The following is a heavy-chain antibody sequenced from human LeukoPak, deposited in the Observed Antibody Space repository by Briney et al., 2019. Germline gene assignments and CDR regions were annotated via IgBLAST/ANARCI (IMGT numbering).Heavy chain of an antibody. J-gene: IGHJ5*02. CDR1: GYSISSGYY. V-gene: IGHV4-38-2*02. CDR2: IYHSGST. CDR3: AREGPQGWFDP. Sequence: PSETLSLTCTISGYSISSGYYWGLIRQPPGKGLEWIGSIYHSGSTYYNPSLKSRVTISVDTSKNHISLKLSSVTAADTAVYYCAREGPQGWFDPWGQGTLVTVSP.